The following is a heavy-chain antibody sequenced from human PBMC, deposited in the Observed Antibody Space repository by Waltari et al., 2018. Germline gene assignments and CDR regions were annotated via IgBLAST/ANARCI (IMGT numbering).Heavy chain of an antibody. CDR3: AKDQKRWIQLWLGFDY. CDR1: GFTFSSYA. V-gene: IGHV3-23*01. D-gene: IGHD5-18*01. CDR2: ISGSGGST. Sequence: EVQLLESGGGLVQPGGSLRLSCSASGFTFSSYAMTWVRQAPGKGLEWVSAISGSGGSTYYADSVKGRFTISRDNSKNTLYLQMNSLRAEDTAVYYCAKDQKRWIQLWLGFDYWGQGTLVTVSS. J-gene: IGHJ4*02.